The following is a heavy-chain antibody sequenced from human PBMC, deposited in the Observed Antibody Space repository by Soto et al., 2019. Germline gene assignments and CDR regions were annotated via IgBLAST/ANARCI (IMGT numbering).Heavy chain of an antibody. D-gene: IGHD3-22*01. CDR3: ARDTDYYDSSGYLYGMDV. V-gene: IGHV3-66*01. Sequence: PGGSLRLSCAASGFTVSSNYMSWVRQAPGKGLEWVSVIYSGGSTYYADSVKGRFTISRDNSKNTLYLQMNSLRAEDTAVYYCARDTDYYDSSGYLYGMDVWGQGTKVTVSS. J-gene: IGHJ6*02. CDR2: IYSGGST. CDR1: GFTVSSNY.